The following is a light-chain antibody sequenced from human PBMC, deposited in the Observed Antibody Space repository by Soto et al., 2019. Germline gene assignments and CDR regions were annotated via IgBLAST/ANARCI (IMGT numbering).Light chain of an antibody. CDR3: CSYTSSTTPL. J-gene: IGLJ2*01. CDR1: SSNIGSNY. CDR2: AND. Sequence: QSVLSQSPSASGTPGQRVTLSCSGRSSNIGSNYVYWFQQLPGTAPKLLIYANDQRPSGVPDRFSGSKSGTSASLAISGLRSEDEATYYCCSYTSSTTPLFGGGTKLTVL. V-gene: IGLV1-47*02.